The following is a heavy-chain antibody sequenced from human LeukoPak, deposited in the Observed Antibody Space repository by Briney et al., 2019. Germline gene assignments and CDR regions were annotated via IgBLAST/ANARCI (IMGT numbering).Heavy chain of an antibody. CDR2: SRRKSNTT. Sequence: PGGSLRLSCTASGLTLSGQIIDWVRQAPGKGMEWVGRSRRKSNTTEYAASVKGRFTLSRDDSQNSLYLQMNSLETEDTAVYFCTRDGGQRGNTAFDIWGQGTMVTVSS. CDR1: GLTLSGQI. J-gene: IGHJ3*02. CDR3: TRDGGQRGNTAFDI. D-gene: IGHD3-16*01. V-gene: IGHV3-72*01.